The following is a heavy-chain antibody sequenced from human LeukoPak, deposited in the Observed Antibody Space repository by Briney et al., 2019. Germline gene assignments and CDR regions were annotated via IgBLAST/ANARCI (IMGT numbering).Heavy chain of an antibody. CDR1: GFTFSSFW. V-gene: IGHV3-74*01. J-gene: IGHJ4*02. CDR2: INTDGSFT. D-gene: IGHD3/OR15-3a*01. CDR3: ASKLDLTQ. Sequence: GGSLRPSCVASGFTFSSFWMHGVRQAPGKGLVWVSRINTDGSFTDDADSVTGRFTISRDNAKHTLYLQMNSLRAEDTAVYECASKLDLTQWGQVTLVTVSS.